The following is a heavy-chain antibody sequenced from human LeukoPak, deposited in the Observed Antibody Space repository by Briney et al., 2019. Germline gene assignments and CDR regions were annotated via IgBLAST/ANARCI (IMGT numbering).Heavy chain of an antibody. V-gene: IGHV3-13*04. J-gene: IGHJ4*02. CDR2: IGTAGDT. CDR1: GFTFSSYD. CDR3: ARASGQNSDY. Sequence: GGSLRLSCAASGFTFSSYDMHWVRQAAETGLEWVSAIGTAGDTYYPGSVRGRFTISRENAKNSLYVQMNSLRAGDTAVYYCARASGQNSDYWGQGTLVTVSS. D-gene: IGHD3-10*01.